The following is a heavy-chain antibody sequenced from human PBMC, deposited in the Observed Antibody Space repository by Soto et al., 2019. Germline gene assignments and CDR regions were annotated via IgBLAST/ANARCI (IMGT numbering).Heavy chain of an antibody. D-gene: IGHD3-16*01. CDR3: ATDQWGHPLDH. Sequence: EXSVKVSCKASEYPLTNYHIHWVRQALGQGLEWMAIINAGGGSTYYAQKFQGRVTVTRDTSTTTVYMELSSLRSEDTAIYYCATDQWGHPLDHCGQRTLVTVSS. J-gene: IGHJ4*02. CDR2: INAGGGST. V-gene: IGHV1-46*01. CDR1: EYPLTNYH.